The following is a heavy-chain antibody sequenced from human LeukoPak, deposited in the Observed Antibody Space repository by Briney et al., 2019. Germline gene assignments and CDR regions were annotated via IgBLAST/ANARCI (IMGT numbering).Heavy chain of an antibody. CDR1: GFTFSSYS. CDR2: ISSSSSYI. D-gene: IGHD6-19*01. CDR3: AKFEGATIPGWFNDY. Sequence: PGGSLRLSCAASGFTFSSYSMNWGRQAPGKGLEWVSSISSSSSYIYYADSVKGRFTISRDNSKNTLYLQMNSLRTEDTAVYFCAKFEGATIPGWFNDYWGQGILVTVSS. V-gene: IGHV3-21*04. J-gene: IGHJ4*02.